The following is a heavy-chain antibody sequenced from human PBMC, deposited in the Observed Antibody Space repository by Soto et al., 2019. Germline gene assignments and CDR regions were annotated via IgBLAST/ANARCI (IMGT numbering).Heavy chain of an antibody. CDR3: ARVSAYSSSANLYYYYGMDV. D-gene: IGHD6-6*01. Sequence: SVEVSCKASGGTFSSYAISWVRQAPGQGLEWMGGIIPIFGTANYAQKFQGRVTITADESTSTAYMELSSLRSEDTAVYYCARVSAYSSSANLYYYYGMDVWGQGTTVTVSS. CDR1: GGTFSSYA. CDR2: IIPIFGTA. V-gene: IGHV1-69*13. J-gene: IGHJ6*02.